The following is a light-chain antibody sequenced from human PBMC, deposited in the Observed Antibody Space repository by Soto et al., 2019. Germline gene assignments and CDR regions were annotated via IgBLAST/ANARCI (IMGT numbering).Light chain of an antibody. CDR1: QSISSY. V-gene: IGKV1-39*01. J-gene: IGKJ1*01. CDR3: QQSYSHPQT. CDR2: AAS. Sequence: DIQMTQSPSSLSASVGDRVTITCRASQSISSYLNWYQQKPGKAPKLLIYAASTFQSGVPSRFSGSGSGTDFTLTISSLQPEDFATYFCQQSYSHPQTFGQGT.